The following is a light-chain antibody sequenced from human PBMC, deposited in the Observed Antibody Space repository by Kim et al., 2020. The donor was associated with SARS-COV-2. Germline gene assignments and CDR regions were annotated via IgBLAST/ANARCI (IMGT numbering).Light chain of an antibody. CDR2: EVS. CDR3: SSYTSSSTYVV. Sequence: QSVPISCTGTRRDVGSYNRVSWYQQPPGTAPKLMIYEVSNRPSGVPDRFSGSKSGNTASLTISGLQAEDEADYYCSSYTSSSTYVVFGGGTQLTVL. CDR1: RRDVGSYNR. J-gene: IGLJ2*01. V-gene: IGLV2-18*02.